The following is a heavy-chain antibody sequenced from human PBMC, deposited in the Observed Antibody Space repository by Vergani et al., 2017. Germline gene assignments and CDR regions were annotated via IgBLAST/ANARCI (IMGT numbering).Heavy chain of an antibody. D-gene: IGHD2-15*01. CDR1: GYSISSGYY. V-gene: IGHV4-38-2*01. J-gene: IGHJ4*02. CDR2: IYHTGST. Sequence: QVQLQESGPGLVKPSETLSLICAVSGYSISSGYYWGWIRQPPAKGLEWIGSIYHTGSTYYNPSLKSRLTISVDTSKNQFSLRLSSVTAADTAVYYCARVGWLLVFPVIWGQGTLVTVSS. CDR3: ARVGWLLVFPVI.